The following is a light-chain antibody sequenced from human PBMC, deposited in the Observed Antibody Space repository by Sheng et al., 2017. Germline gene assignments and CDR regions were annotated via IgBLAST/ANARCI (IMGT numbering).Light chain of an antibody. V-gene: IGLV1-40*01. CDR3: QSFDTGLGGSV. J-gene: IGLJ2*01. Sequence: QSVLTQPPSVSGAAGQGVTLSCTGSNSNLGANYDVHWYQQLPGIAPKLVIYANKIRPSGVPDRFSGSKSGTSASLAISGLQAADEAHYYCQSFDTGLGGSVFGGGTRLTVL. CDR2: ANK. CDR1: NSNLGANYD.